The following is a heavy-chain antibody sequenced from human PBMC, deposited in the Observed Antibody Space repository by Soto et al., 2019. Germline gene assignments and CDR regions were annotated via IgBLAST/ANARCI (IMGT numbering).Heavy chain of an antibody. Sequence: QVQLQESGPGLVRTSETLSLTCTVSGDAMSSNYWSWIRQPPGKGVEWIGFVYYAGATSYNPSLKSRVTISVDTSKNQFSLKLSSVTAADTAVYYCARAMGDWETYYYYYGMDVWGQGTTVAVSS. J-gene: IGHJ6*02. CDR1: GDAMSSNY. V-gene: IGHV4-59*01. D-gene: IGHD1-26*01. CDR3: ARAMGDWETYYYYYGMDV. CDR2: VYYAGAT.